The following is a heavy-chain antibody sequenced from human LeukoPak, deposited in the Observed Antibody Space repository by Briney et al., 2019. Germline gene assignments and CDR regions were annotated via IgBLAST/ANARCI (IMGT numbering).Heavy chain of an antibody. J-gene: IGHJ4*02. CDR1: GFTLSSYS. D-gene: IGHD6-13*01. Sequence: GGSLRLSCAASGFTLSSYSMNWVRPAPAKGLEWVSSISSSSSYIYYADSVKGRFTISRDNAKNSLYLQMNSLRAEDTAVYYCARDAQLALDYWGQGTLVTVSS. CDR2: ISSSSSYI. CDR3: ARDAQLALDY. V-gene: IGHV3-21*01.